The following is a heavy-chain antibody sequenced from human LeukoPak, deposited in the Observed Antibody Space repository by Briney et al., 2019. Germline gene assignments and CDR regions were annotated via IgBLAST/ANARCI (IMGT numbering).Heavy chain of an antibody. J-gene: IGHJ4*02. CDR2: INPSGGST. CDR3: ARDARVYYYDSSGYYYPY. CDR1: GYTLTSYY. Sequence: ASVKVSCKASGYTLTSYYMHWVRQAPGQGLEWMGIINPSGGSTSYAQKFQGRVTMTRDTSTSIVYMELSSLRSEDTAVYYCARDARVYYYDSSGYYYPYWGQGTLVTVSS. D-gene: IGHD3-22*01. V-gene: IGHV1-46*03.